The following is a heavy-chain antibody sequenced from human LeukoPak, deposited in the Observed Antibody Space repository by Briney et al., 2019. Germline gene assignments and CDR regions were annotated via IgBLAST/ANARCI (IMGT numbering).Heavy chain of an antibody. CDR2: ISSSGSTI. CDR1: GFTFSDYY. CDR3: VKYSDSVVAAALLDAFDI. V-gene: IGHV3-11*04. D-gene: IGHD2-2*01. Sequence: GGSLRLSCAASGFTFSDYYMSWIRQAPGKGLEWVSYISSSGSTIYYADSVKGRFTISRDNAKNSLYLQMNSLRAEDTAVYYCVKYSDSVVAAALLDAFDIWGQGTMVTVSS. J-gene: IGHJ3*02.